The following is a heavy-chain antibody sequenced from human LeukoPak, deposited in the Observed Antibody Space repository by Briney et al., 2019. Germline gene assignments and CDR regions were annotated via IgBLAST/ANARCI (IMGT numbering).Heavy chain of an antibody. D-gene: IGHD3-10*02. V-gene: IGHV3-23*01. CDR3: ARDAVLRAYDL. CDR1: GFNFSSFV. Sequence: GGSLRLSCAASGFNFSSFVMSWVRQAPGKGLEWVSDIRANGRGAHYADSVTGRFTISRDNSKNTLFLQMNSLRAEDTATYYCARDAVLRAYDLWGQGTLVTVSS. J-gene: IGHJ3*01. CDR2: IRANGRGA.